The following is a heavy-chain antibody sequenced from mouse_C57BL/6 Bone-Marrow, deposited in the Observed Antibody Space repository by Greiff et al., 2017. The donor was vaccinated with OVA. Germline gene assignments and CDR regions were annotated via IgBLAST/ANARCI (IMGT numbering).Heavy chain of an antibody. J-gene: IGHJ4*01. Sequence: QVHVKQPGAELVKPGASVKMSCKASGYTFTSYWITWVKQRPGQGLEWIGDIYPGSGSTNYNEKFKSKATLTVDTSSSTAYMQLSSLTSEDSAVYYCASYYSNYVDYAMDYWGQGTSVTVSS. CDR3: ASYYSNYVDYAMDY. CDR2: IYPGSGST. V-gene: IGHV1-55*01. CDR1: GYTFTSYW. D-gene: IGHD2-5*01.